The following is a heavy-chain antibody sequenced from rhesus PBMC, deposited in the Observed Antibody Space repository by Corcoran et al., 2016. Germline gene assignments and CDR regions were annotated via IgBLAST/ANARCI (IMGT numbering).Heavy chain of an antibody. CDR1: GFTFSSYG. J-gene: IGHJ4*01. Sequence: EVQLVETGGGLVQPGGSLKLSCAASGFTFSSYGMSWVRQAPGKGLEWVSAINSGRGSTYYADSVKGRFTISRDNSKNTLSLQMNSLRAEETAVYYCAKDKEPGTVSFDYWGQGVLVTVSS. CDR3: AKDKEPGTVSFDY. CDR2: INSGRGST. D-gene: IGHD5-24*01. V-gene: IGHV3S5*01.